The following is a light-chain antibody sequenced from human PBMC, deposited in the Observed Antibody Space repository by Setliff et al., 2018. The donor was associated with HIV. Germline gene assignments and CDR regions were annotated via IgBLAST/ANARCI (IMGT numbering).Light chain of an antibody. CDR2: DVS. Sequence: QSVLAQPASVSGSPGQSITISCTGTSSDVGGYSFVSWYQQHPGKAPTLMLYDVSYRPSGVSDRFSGSKSGNTASLTIPGLQAEDEADYYCLSYTSSTPLYVFATGTRSPS. V-gene: IGLV2-14*03. CDR3: LSYTSSTPLYV. J-gene: IGLJ1*01. CDR1: SSDVGGYSF.